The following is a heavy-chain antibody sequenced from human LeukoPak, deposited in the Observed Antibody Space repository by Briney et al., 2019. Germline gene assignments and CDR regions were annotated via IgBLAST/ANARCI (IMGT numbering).Heavy chain of an antibody. Sequence: SETLSLTCAVYGGSFSGYYWSWIRQPPGKGLEWIGEINHSGSTNYNPSLKSRVTISVDTSKNQFSLKLSSVTAADTAVYYCAKDKGIAARRGFCDYWGQGTLVTVSS. J-gene: IGHJ4*02. CDR1: GGSFSGYY. D-gene: IGHD6-6*01. CDR2: INHSGST. V-gene: IGHV4-34*01. CDR3: AKDKGIAARRGFCDY.